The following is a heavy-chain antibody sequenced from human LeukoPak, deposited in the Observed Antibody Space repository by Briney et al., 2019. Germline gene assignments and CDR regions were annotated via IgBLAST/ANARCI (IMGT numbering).Heavy chain of an antibody. D-gene: IGHD3-3*01. CDR3: ARDRLFRSGYFRWFDP. CDR1: GGSISSNYYY. V-gene: IGHV4-39*07. CDR2: IYYSGST. Sequence: PSETLSLTCTVSGGSISSNYYYWGWIRQPPGKGLEWIGTIYYSGSTCYNPSLKSRVTISVDTSKNQFSLKLSSVTAADTAVYYCARDRLFRSGYFRWFDPWGQGTLVTVSS. J-gene: IGHJ5*02.